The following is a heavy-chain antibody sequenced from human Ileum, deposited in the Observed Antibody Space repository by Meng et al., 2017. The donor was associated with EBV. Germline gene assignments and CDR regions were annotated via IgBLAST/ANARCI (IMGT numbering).Heavy chain of an antibody. CDR3: AREGLVGDLRYFDL. Sequence: QVRPVQSGAEVKTLGASVKVPCKASAYTFAGYYMHWVRQDPGQGLEWMGRINPNSGGANYAQKFQGRVTMTRDTSISTAYMELSRLRSDDTAVYYCAREGLVGDLRYFDLWGRGTLVTVSS. J-gene: IGHJ2*01. V-gene: IGHV1-2*06. CDR2: INPNSGGA. D-gene: IGHD3-16*01. CDR1: AYTFAGYY.